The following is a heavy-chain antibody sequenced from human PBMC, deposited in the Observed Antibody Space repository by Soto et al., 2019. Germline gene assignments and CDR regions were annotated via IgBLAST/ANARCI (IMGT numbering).Heavy chain of an antibody. V-gene: IGHV3-30*18. CDR1: GFTFSSYG. J-gene: IGHJ6*02. CDR3: AKPPAPSLYYYYYGMDV. Sequence: QVQLVESGGGVVQPGRSLRLSCAASGFTFSSYGMHWVRQAPGKGLEWVAVISYDGSNKYYADSVKGRFTISRDNSKNTLYLQMNSLRAEDTAVYYCAKPPAPSLYYYYYGMDVWGQGTTVTVSS. D-gene: IGHD2-2*01. CDR2: ISYDGSNK.